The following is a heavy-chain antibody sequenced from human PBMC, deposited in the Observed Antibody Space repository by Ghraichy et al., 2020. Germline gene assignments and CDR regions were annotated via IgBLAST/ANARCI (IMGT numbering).Heavy chain of an antibody. CDR2: ISGSGGST. V-gene: IGHV3-23*01. J-gene: IGHJ6*02. CDR3: AKEGLEVEVVVITPWPYYYYGMDV. CDR1: GFTFSSYA. D-gene: IGHD3-22*01. Sequence: GGSLRLSCAASGFTFSSYAMSWVRQAPGKGLEWVSAISGSGGSTYYADSVKGRFTISRDNSKNTLYLQMNSLRAEDTAVYYCAKEGLEVEVVVITPWPYYYYGMDVWGQGTTVTVSS.